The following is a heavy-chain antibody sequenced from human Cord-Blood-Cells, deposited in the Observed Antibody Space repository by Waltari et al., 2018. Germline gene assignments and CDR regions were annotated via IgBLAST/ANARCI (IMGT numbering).Heavy chain of an antibody. Sequence: QVQLVQSGAEVKKPGASVKVSCKASGYTFTSYYRHWVRQAPGQGLEWRGWINPNSGGTNYAQKFQGWVTMTRDTSISTAYMELSRRRSDDAAVYYCARSGWTTGVCYYGMDVWGQGTTVTVSS. D-gene: IGHD2-8*01. J-gene: IGHJ6*02. V-gene: IGHV1-2*04. CDR2: INPNSGGT. CDR3: ARSGWTTGVCYYGMDV. CDR1: GYTFTSYY.